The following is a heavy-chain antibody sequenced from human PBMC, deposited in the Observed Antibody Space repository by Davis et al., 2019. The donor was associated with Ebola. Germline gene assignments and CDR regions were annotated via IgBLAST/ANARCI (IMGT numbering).Heavy chain of an antibody. CDR2: ISGSGGST. V-gene: IGHV3-23*01. CDR3: AKDKNYDFWSGYPHDAFDI. J-gene: IGHJ3*02. Sequence: GESLKISCAASGFTFSSYAMSWVRQAPGKGLEWVSAISGSGGSTYYADSMKGRFTISRDNSKHTLYLQMNSLRAEDTAIYYCAKDKNYDFWSGYPHDAFDIWGQGTMVTVSS. CDR1: GFTFSSYA. D-gene: IGHD3-3*01.